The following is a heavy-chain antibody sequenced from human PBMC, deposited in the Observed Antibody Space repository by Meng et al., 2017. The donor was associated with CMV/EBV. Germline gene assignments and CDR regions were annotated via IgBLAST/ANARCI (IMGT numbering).Heavy chain of an antibody. D-gene: IGHD6-19*01. J-gene: IGHJ4*02. CDR1: GYTFTGYY. CDR3: ASRQWLEDHDY. CDR2: ISSSSSYI. V-gene: IGHV3-21*01. Sequence: SCKASGYTFTGYYMHWVRQAPGKGLEWVSSISSSSSYIYYADSVKGRFTISRDNAKNSLYLQMNSLRAEDTAVYYCASRQWLEDHDYWGQGTLVTVSS.